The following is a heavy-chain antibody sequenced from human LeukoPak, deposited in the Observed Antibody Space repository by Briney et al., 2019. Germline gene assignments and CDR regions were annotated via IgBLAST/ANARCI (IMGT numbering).Heavy chain of an antibody. CDR3: ARASSSWYFDY. J-gene: IGHJ4*02. Sequence: SETLSLTCTVSGGSISSYYWSWIRQPPGKGLEWIGYIYYSGSTNYNPSLKSRVTISVDTSKNQFSLKLSSVTAADTAVYYCARASSSWYFDYWGQGTLVTVSS. V-gene: IGHV4-59*01. CDR2: IYYSGST. D-gene: IGHD6-13*01. CDR1: GGSISSYY.